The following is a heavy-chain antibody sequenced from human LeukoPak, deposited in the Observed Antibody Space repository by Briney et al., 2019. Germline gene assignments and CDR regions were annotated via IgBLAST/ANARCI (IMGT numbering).Heavy chain of an antibody. J-gene: IGHJ4*02. Sequence: ASVKVSCKASGYTFTGYYMHWVRQAPGQGLEWMGWINPNSGGTNYAQKFQGRVTMTRDTSISTAYMELSRLRSDDTAVYYCATGLYSGSYLHFDYWGQGTLVTVSS. CDR1: GYTFTGYY. CDR2: INPNSGGT. D-gene: IGHD1-26*01. CDR3: ATGLYSGSYLHFDY. V-gene: IGHV1-2*02.